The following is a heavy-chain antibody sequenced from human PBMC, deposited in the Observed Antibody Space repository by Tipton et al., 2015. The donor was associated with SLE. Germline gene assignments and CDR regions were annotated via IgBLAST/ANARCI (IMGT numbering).Heavy chain of an antibody. D-gene: IGHD4-23*01. CDR1: GDSINTRYY. J-gene: IGHJ5*02. Sequence: TLSLTCTVSGDSINTRYYWSWVRQPAGKGLEWIGEINHSGSTNYNPSLKSRVTISMNTSKNQLSLKLSSVTAADTAVYYCARGGRGDGGNPFDPWGQGTLVTVSS. CDR2: INHSGST. V-gene: IGHV4-4*02. CDR3: ARGGRGDGGNPFDP.